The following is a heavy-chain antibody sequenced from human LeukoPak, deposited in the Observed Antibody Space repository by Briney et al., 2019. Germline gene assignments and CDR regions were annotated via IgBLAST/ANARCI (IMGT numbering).Heavy chain of an antibody. J-gene: IGHJ6*03. V-gene: IGHV1-18*01. D-gene: IGHD3-10*01. Sequence: ASVKVSCKASGYTFTSYGISWVRQAPGQGLEWMGWISAYNGNTNYAQKLQGRVTMTTDTSTSTAYMELRSLRSDDTAVYYCARVRGTMVRGVIIPYYYMDVWGKGNPVTVSS. CDR3: ARVRGTMVRGVIIPYYYMDV. CDR2: ISAYNGNT. CDR1: GYTFTSYG.